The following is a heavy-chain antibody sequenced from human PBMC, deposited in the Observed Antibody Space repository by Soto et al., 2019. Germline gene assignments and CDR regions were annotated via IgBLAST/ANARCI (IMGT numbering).Heavy chain of an antibody. Sequence: EVEVLESGGGLVQPGGSLRFSCAASGFTFSAYVMSWVRQAPGKGLEWVSSITSSGGGTYYADSVKGRFTVSRDNSKNTVYLQMNSLRDEDTAVYYCAKLTAAWGQGTLVTVSS. CDR2: ITSSGGGT. V-gene: IGHV3-23*01. D-gene: IGHD6-13*01. CDR3: AKLTAA. CDR1: GFTFSAYV. J-gene: IGHJ4*02.